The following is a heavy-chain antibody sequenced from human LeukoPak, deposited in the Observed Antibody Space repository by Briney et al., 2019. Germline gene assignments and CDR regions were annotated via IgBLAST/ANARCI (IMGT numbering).Heavy chain of an antibody. J-gene: IGHJ3*02. CDR1: GFTFSSYG. Sequence: PGESLRLSCAASGFTFSSYGMNWVRQAPGKGLEWVAFIRFDGRDKYYADSVKGRFTISRDNSESTLDLQMNSLRAEDTAVYYCAKDPRATPTRGWDDIWGQGTMVTVSS. CDR2: IRFDGRDK. CDR3: AKDPRATPTRGWDDI. D-gene: IGHD5-12*01. V-gene: IGHV3-30*02.